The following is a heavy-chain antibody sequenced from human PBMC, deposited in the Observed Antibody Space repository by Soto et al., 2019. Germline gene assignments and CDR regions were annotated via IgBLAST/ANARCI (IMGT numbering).Heavy chain of an antibody. CDR1: GFSFSAFA. CDR3: AKDMGEYIWGNYRTNWFDP. J-gene: IGHJ5*02. CDR2: LSDNGGTT. V-gene: IGHV3-23*01. D-gene: IGHD3-16*02. Sequence: EVQLLESGGGLVQPGGSLRLSCAASGFSFSAFAMSWVRQAPGRGLEWVSALSDNGGTTHYADSVKGRFTISRDNSKDTLYLQLNSLRVDDTDVYYCAKDMGEYIWGNYRTNWFDPWGQGTLVTVSS.